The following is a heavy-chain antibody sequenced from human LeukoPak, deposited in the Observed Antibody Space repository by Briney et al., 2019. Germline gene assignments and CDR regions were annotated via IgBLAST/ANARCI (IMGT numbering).Heavy chain of an antibody. D-gene: IGHD2-8*01. CDR3: AKDTSIGRYCTNGVCSPFDY. CDR2: IGDSGGGT. Sequence: GGSLRLSCAASGFTFSSYAMSWVRQAPGEGLEWVSGIGDSGGGTYYADSVKGRFTISRDNSKNTLYLQMNSLRADDTAVYYCAKDTSIGRYCTNGVCSPFDYWGQGTLVTVSS. J-gene: IGHJ4*02. CDR1: GFTFSSYA. V-gene: IGHV3-23*01.